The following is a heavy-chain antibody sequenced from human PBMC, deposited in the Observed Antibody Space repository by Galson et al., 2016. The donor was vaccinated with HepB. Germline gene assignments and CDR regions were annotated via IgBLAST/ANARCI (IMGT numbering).Heavy chain of an antibody. J-gene: IGHJ1*01. CDR1: GFTFSNFG. CDR3: AREDIVVVAATIGRPAGSGAEYFH. CDR2: IWYDGSNK. D-gene: IGHD2-2*01. V-gene: IGHV3-33*01. Sequence: SLRLSCAASGFTFSNFGMHWVRQAPGKGLEWVAVIWYDGSNKYYAESVKGRFTISRDNSKNTVHLEMNSLRAEDTAVYYCAREDIVVVAATIGRPAGSGAEYFHWGQGTLVTVSS.